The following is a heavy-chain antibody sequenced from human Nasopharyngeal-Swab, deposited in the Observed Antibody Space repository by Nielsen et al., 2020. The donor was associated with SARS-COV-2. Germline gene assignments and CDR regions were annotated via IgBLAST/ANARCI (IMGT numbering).Heavy chain of an antibody. J-gene: IGHJ4*02. CDR3: TTSGSYVRY. Sequence: GGSLRLSCAASGFTFSNAWMSWVRQAPGKGLEWVDRIKSKTDGGTTDYAAPVKGRFTISRNDSKNTLYLQMNSLKTEDTAVYYCTTSGSYVRYWGQGTLVTVSS. D-gene: IGHD1-26*01. CDR1: GFTFSNAW. V-gene: IGHV3-15*01. CDR2: IKSKTDGGTT.